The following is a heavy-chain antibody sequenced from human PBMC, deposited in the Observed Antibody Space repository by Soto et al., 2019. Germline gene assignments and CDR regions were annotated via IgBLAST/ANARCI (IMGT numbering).Heavy chain of an antibody. Sequence: SETLSLTCTVSGGSISIGGYYWSWIRQHPGKGLEWIGYIYYSGSTYYNPSLKSRVTISVDTSKNQFSLKLSSVTAADTAVYYCARTPPMGVRGVIDYWGQGTLVTVSS. D-gene: IGHD3-10*02. CDR2: IYYSGST. CDR1: GGSISIGGYY. V-gene: IGHV4-31*03. CDR3: ARTPPMGVRGVIDY. J-gene: IGHJ4*02.